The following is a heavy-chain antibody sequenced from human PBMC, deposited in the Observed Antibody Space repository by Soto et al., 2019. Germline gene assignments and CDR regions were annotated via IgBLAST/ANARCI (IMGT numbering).Heavy chain of an antibody. V-gene: IGHV3-21*01. CDR2: ITVGSSHI. D-gene: IGHD3-16*01. CDR3: SRSPEVGVRGAY. J-gene: IGHJ4*02. CDR1: GFPFSAYN. Sequence: AQLVESGGGLVKPGGSLRLSCTGSGFPFSAYNINWVRQAPGKGLEWVSSITVGSSHIYQPNSMKGRFTISRDDAKNSVYLQIDSLRDEDTALYYCSRSPEVGVRGAYWGQGTLVTVSS.